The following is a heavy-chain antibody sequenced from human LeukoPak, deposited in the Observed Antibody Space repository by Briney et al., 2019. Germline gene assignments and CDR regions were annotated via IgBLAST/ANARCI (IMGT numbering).Heavy chain of an antibody. CDR2: ISGSGNSI. D-gene: IGHD7-27*01. CDR1: GFTFTNSD. CDR3: TRDFNWGDAG. Sequence: GGSLTLSCAGSGFTFTNSDMNWVRQPPGRGLEWVSVISGSGNSINYADSVKGRFTISRDTSKNTLYLQMNSLRAEDTALYYCTRDFNWGDAGWGQGTLVAVSS. V-gene: IGHV3-23*01. J-gene: IGHJ4*02.